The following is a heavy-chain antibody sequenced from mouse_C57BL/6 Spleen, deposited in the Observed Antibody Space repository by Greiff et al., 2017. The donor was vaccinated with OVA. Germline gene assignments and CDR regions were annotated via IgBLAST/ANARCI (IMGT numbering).Heavy chain of an antibody. CDR1: GYSFTGYY. CDR3: AQYYYGSSYDYFDY. J-gene: IGHJ2*01. CDR2: INPSTGGT. D-gene: IGHD1-1*01. V-gene: IGHV1-42*01. Sequence: EVQLQQSGPELVKPGASVKISCKASGYSFTGYYMNWVKQSPEKSLEWIGEINPSTGGTTYNQKFKAKATLTVDKSSSTAYMQLKSLTSEDSAVYYCAQYYYGSSYDYFDYWGQGTTLTVSS.